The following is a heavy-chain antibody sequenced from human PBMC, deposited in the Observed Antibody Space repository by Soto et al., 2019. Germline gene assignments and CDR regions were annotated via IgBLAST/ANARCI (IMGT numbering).Heavy chain of an antibody. D-gene: IGHD5-12*01. J-gene: IGHJ4*02. CDR2: IYYSGST. CDR3: ARSNVDIVATPSTLDY. V-gene: IGHV4-30-4*01. Sequence: SETLSLTCTVSGGSISSGDYYWSWIRQPPGKGLEWIGYIYYSGSTYYNPSLKSRVTISVDTSKNQFSLKLSSVTAADTAVYYCARSNVDIVATPSTLDYWGQGTLVTVSS. CDR1: GGSISSGDYY.